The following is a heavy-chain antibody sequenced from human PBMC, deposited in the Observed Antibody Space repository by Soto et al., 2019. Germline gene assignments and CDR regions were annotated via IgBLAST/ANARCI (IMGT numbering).Heavy chain of an antibody. CDR1: GFTFRSFT. CDR3: TRDASRDSSARGWFDP. D-gene: IGHD6-13*01. CDR2: ISSNSAYI. J-gene: IGHJ5*02. Sequence: GGSLRLSCAASGFTFRSFTVNWVRQAPGKGLEWVSTISSNSAYIYYTDALRGRFTISRDNAKNSLHLQMNSLRAEDTAVYYCTRDASRDSSARGWFDPWGPGTLVTVSS. V-gene: IGHV3-21*01.